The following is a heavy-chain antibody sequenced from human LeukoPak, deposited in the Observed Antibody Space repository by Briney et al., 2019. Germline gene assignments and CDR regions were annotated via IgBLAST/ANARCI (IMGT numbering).Heavy chain of an antibody. Sequence: ASVKVSCKASGYTFTSYDINWLRQATGQGLDGMGWMNPNSRNTGYAQKFQGRVTMTRNTSISTAYMELSSLRSEDQAVYYRARAKRVPAAMLGYWFDTWGQGTLVTVSS. J-gene: IGHJ5*02. D-gene: IGHD2-2*01. CDR2: MNPNSRNT. CDR3: ARAKRVPAAMLGYWFDT. CDR1: GYTFTSYD. V-gene: IGHV1-8*01.